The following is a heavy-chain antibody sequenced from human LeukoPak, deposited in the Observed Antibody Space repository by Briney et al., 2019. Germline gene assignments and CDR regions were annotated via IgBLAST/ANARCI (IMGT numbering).Heavy chain of an antibody. V-gene: IGHV4-34*01. CDR2: INHSGSI. CDR3: ARRMGRRFGERYYYYHYMDV. J-gene: IGHJ6*03. Sequence: PSETLSLTCAVFGGSFSGYYWSWIRQPPGKGLEWIGEINHSGSINYNSSLKSRVTISVDTSKNQFPLKLSSVTAADTAVYYCARRMGRRFGERYYYYHYMDVWGKGTTVTISS. D-gene: IGHD3-10*01. CDR1: GGSFSGYY.